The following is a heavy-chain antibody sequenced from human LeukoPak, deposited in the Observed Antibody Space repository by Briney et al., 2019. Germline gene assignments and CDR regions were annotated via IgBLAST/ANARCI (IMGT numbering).Heavy chain of an antibody. V-gene: IGHV1-69*10. Sequence: GASVKVSCKASGGTFSNYTITWVRQAPGQGLEWMGGIIPGLGIINNAQKVQGRVTFTADKSTSTAYMELSSLRADDTAVYYCARALSDTSGYELAYWGQGTLVTVSS. CDR1: GGTFSNYT. CDR3: ARALSDTSGYELAY. CDR2: IIPGLGII. D-gene: IGHD3-22*01. J-gene: IGHJ4*02.